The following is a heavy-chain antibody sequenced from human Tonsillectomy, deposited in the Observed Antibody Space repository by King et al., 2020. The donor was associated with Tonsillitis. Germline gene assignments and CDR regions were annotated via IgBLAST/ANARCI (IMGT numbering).Heavy chain of an antibody. D-gene: IGHD1-26*01. CDR1: GYIFTNFF. CDR3: AREVGTGVGCFDF. V-gene: IGHV1-46*01. CDR2: INPTGDRT. J-gene: IGHJ4*02. Sequence: VQLVESGAEVKKPGASVKISCKASGYIFTNFFMHWVRQAPGQGPEWMAIINPTGDRTWYAQKFRDRVAVTRDTSTSTVYMDVVSLTSEDTAVYYGAREVGTGVGCFDFWGQGTPITVSS.